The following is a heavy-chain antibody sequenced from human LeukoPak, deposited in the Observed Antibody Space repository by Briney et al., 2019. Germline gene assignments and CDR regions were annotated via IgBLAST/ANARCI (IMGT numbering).Heavy chain of an antibody. V-gene: IGHV1-2*06. Sequence: ASVKVSCKASGYTFTGYYMHWVRQAPGQGVEWMGRINPNSGGTNYAQKFQGRVTMTRDTSISTAYMELSRLRSDDTAVYYCARVGRSGSSHAFDIWGQGTMVTVSS. J-gene: IGHJ3*02. CDR2: INPNSGGT. CDR3: ARVGRSGSSHAFDI. CDR1: GYTFTGYY. D-gene: IGHD1-26*01.